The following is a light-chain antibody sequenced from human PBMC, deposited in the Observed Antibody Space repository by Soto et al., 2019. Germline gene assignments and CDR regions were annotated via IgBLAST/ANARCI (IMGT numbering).Light chain of an antibody. CDR3: CSYAGRPYV. CDR2: DVS. J-gene: IGLJ1*01. Sequence: QSALTQPRSVSGSPGQSVTISCTGTSSDVGGYNSVSWYQQHPGKAPKLMIYDVSERPSGVADRFSGSKSGNTASLTISGLQAEDEADYYCCSYAGRPYVFGTETKLTVL. V-gene: IGLV2-11*01. CDR1: SSDVGGYNS.